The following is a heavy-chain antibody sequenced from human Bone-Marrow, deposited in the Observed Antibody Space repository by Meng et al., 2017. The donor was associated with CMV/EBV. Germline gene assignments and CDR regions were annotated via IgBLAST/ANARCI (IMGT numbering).Heavy chain of an antibody. CDR1: GYTFTGYY. Sequence: ASVKVSCKASGYTFTGYYMHWVRQAPGQGFEWMGWINPNSGGTNYAQKFQGRVTMTRDTSISTAYMELSRLRSDDTAVYYCARFFVGASDYYGMDVWGQGTTVAVSS. CDR3: ARFFVGASDYYGMDV. V-gene: IGHV1-2*02. J-gene: IGHJ6*02. CDR2: INPNSGGT. D-gene: IGHD1-26*01.